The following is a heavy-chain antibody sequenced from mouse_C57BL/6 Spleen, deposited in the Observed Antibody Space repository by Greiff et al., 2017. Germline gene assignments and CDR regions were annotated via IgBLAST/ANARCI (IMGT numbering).Heavy chain of an antibody. D-gene: IGHD2-5*01. J-gene: IGHJ4*01. CDR1: GFTFSDYG. CDR3: ARTYSNSHAMDY. Sequence: EVKLVESGGGLVKPGGSLKLSCAASGFTFSDYGMHWFRQAPEKGLEWVAYISSGSSTIYYADTVKGRFTISRDNAKNTLFLQMTSLRSEDTAMYYCARTYSNSHAMDYWGQGTSVTVSS. CDR2: ISSGSSTI. V-gene: IGHV5-17*01.